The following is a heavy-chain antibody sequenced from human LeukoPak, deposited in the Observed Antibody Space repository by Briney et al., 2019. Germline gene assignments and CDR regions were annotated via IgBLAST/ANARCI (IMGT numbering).Heavy chain of an antibody. CDR2: FDPEDGET. D-gene: IGHD3-10*01. Sequence: ASVKVSCKVSGYTLTELSMHWVRQAPGKGLEWMGGFDPEDGETIYAQKFQGRVTMTEDTSTDTAYMELNSLRSEDTAVYYCATLLWFGGCMDVWGKGTTVTVSS. J-gene: IGHJ6*03. V-gene: IGHV1-24*01. CDR1: GYTLTELS. CDR3: ATLLWFGGCMDV.